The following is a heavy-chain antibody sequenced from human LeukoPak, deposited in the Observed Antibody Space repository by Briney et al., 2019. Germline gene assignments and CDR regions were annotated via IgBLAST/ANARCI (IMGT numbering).Heavy chain of an antibody. D-gene: IGHD2-2*01. CDR2: ISGSGGST. Sequence: GGSLRLSCAASGFTFSSYAMSWVRQAPGKGLEWVSAISGSGGSTYYADSVKGRFTISRDNSKNTLYLQMNSLRAEDTAVYYCAKVPTPIVVPAALYFDYWGQGTLVTVSS. J-gene: IGHJ4*02. CDR3: AKVPTPIVVPAALYFDY. V-gene: IGHV3-23*01. CDR1: GFTFSSYA.